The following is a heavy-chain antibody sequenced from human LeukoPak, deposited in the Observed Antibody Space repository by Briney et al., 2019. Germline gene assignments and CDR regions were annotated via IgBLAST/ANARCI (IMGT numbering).Heavy chain of an antibody. CDR1: GDSVSRDGAA. V-gene: IGHV6-1*01. D-gene: IGHD6-25*01. CDR2: TYYRSKWHN. J-gene: IGHJ4*02. CDR3: ARDTLAAADS. Sequence: SQTLSLTCAISGDSVSRDGAARTWIRQSPSRGLEWLGRTYYRSKWHNEYAVSVRGRMAISPDTSKNQFSPHLSSVTLEDTAVYFCARDTLAAADSWGQGALVTVSS.